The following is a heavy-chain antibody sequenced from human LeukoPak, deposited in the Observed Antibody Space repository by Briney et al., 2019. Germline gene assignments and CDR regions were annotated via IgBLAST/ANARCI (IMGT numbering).Heavy chain of an antibody. Sequence: PGGSLRLSCAASGFSFSSYWMSWVRQAPGKGLEWVANIKQDGSERYYVDSVKGRFTISRDNAKNSLYLQMNSLRAEDTAVYYCARVGKLRGYSYGYFDYWGQGTLVTVSS. V-gene: IGHV3-7*01. CDR1: GFSFSSYW. D-gene: IGHD5-18*01. CDR3: ARVGKLRGYSYGYFDY. J-gene: IGHJ4*02. CDR2: IKQDGSER.